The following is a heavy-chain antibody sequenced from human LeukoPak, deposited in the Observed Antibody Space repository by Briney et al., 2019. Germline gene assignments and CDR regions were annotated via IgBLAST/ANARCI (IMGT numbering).Heavy chain of an antibody. CDR2: ISSSGSTI. CDR1: GFTFSDYY. CDR3: ARDGAVVPAAIRWFDP. V-gene: IGHV3-11*01. J-gene: IGHJ5*02. Sequence: GGSLRLSCAASGFTFSDYYMSWICQAPGKGLEWVSYISSSGSTIYYADSVKGRFTISRDNAKNSLYLQMNSLRAEDTAVYYCARDGAVVPAAIRWFDPWGQGTLVTVSS. D-gene: IGHD2-2*02.